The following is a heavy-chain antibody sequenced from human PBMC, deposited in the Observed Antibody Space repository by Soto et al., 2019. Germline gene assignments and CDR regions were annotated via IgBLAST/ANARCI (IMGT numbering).Heavy chain of an antibody. CDR2: ISYDGSNK. CDR3: AREGFRTLGY. J-gene: IGHJ4*02. CDR1: GFTFSSYA. D-gene: IGHD2-2*01. Sequence: PVGSLRLSCAASGFTFSSYAMHWVRQAPGKGLEWVAVISYDGSNKYYADSVKGRFTISRDNSKNTLYLQMNSLRAEDTAVYYCAREGFRTLGYWGQGTLVTSPQ. V-gene: IGHV3-30-3*01.